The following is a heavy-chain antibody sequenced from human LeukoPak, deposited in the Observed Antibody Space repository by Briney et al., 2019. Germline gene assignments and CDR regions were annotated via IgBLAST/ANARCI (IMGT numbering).Heavy chain of an antibody. CDR2: IIPILGIA. CDR1: GGTFSSYA. J-gene: IGHJ4*02. CDR3: ARNYGDYDPHYFDY. Sequence: SVKVSCKASGGTFSSYAISWVRQAPGQGLEWMGRIIPILGIANYAQKFQGKVTITADKSTSTAYMELSSLRSEDTAVYYCARNYGDYDPHYFDYWGQGTLVTVSS. D-gene: IGHD4-17*01. V-gene: IGHV1-69*04.